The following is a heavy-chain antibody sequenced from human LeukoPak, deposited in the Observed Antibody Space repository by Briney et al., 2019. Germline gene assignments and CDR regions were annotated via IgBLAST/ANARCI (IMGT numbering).Heavy chain of an antibody. Sequence: ASVKVSCKASGYTFTSYYMHWVRQAPGQGLEWMGIINPSGGSTSYAQKFQGRVTMTRDTSTSTVYMELSSLRSEDTAVYYCARAPYCDSSGYLIDYWGQGTLVTVSS. CDR1: GYTFTSYY. CDR2: INPSGGST. J-gene: IGHJ4*02. CDR3: ARAPYCDSSGYLIDY. D-gene: IGHD3-22*01. V-gene: IGHV1-46*01.